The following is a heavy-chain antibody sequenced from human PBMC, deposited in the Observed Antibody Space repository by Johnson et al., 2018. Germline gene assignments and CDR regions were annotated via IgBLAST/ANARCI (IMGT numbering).Heavy chain of an antibody. D-gene: IGHD6-6*01. J-gene: IGHJ6*02. CDR3: SSYYGVDV. Sequence: VQLVQSGGGLVQPGGSLKLSCAASGFTFSGSALHWVRQASGKGLEWVGRIRSKANNYATEYAASVKGRFTISREDSNNMAYLQRNSLKIEDTAIYYCSSYYGVDVVGQGTTVTVSS. V-gene: IGHV3-73*01. CDR2: IRSKANNYAT. CDR1: GFTFSGSA.